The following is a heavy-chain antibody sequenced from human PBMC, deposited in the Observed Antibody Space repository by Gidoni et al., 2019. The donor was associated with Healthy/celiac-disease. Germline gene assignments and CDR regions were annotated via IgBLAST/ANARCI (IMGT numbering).Heavy chain of an antibody. CDR2: IIPIFGTA. D-gene: IGHD3-22*01. CDR1: AGTFRSSA. Sequence: QVPLVQSGAEVTKPGSSVKVSCKAPAGTFRSSAISWVRQAPGQGLEWMGGIIPIFGTANYAQKFQGRVTITADESTSTAYMELSSLRSEDTAVYYCARDRGIVVVITPSLGMDVWGQGTTVTVSS. J-gene: IGHJ6*02. CDR3: ARDRGIVVVITPSLGMDV. V-gene: IGHV1-69*01.